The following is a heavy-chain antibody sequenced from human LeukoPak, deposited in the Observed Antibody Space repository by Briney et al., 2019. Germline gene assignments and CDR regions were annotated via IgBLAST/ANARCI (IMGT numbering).Heavy chain of an antibody. CDR1: GVTFSSYG. Sequence: GGSLRLSCAASGVTFSSYGMHWVRQAPGKGLEGVAVISYDGSNKYYADSVKGRFTISRDNSKNTLYLQMNSLRAEDTAVYYCAKDGEYSSGWYYFDYWGQGTLVTVSS. CDR2: ISYDGSNK. V-gene: IGHV3-30*18. J-gene: IGHJ4*02. D-gene: IGHD6-19*01. CDR3: AKDGEYSSGWYYFDY.